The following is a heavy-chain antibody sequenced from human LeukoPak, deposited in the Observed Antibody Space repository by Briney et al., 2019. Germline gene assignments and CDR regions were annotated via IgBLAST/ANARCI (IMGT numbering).Heavy chain of an antibody. D-gene: IGHD1-14*01. CDR1: GFTFSSHA. V-gene: IGHV3-23*01. CDR2: LSGGGYNT. J-gene: IGHJ3*02. Sequence: GGSLRLSCAASGFTFSSHAMSWVRQAPGRGLEWVSTLSGGGYNTYYAESVKGRFTISRDNSKNTLYLQMNSLRAADTAIYFCAKDLSGNHSGFDIWGQGTMVTVSP. CDR3: AKDLSGNHSGFDI.